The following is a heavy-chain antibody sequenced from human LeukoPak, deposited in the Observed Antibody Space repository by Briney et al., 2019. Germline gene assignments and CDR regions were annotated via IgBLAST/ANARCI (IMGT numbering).Heavy chain of an antibody. V-gene: IGHV1-3*01. CDR1: GYTFTSYA. Sequence: GASVKVSCKASGYTFTSYAMHWVRQAPGQRLEWMGWINAGNGNTKYSQKFQGRVTITRDTSASTAYMELRSLRFDDTAVYYCARNWFNSIPLQNWFDPWGQGTLVTVSS. CDR2: INAGNGNT. D-gene: IGHD3-9*01. J-gene: IGHJ5*02. CDR3: ARNWFNSIPLQNWFDP.